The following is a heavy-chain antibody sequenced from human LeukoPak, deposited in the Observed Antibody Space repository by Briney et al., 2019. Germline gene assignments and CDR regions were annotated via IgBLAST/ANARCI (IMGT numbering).Heavy chain of an antibody. CDR3: ASLSLYSTGDY. J-gene: IGHJ4*02. Sequence: GGSLRLSCAASGFTFSSYAMSWVRQAPGKGLEWVSVIYSGGSTYYADSVKGRFTISRDNSKDTLYLQMNSLRAEDTAVYYCASLSLYSTGDYWGQGTLVTVSS. CDR1: GFTFSSYA. V-gene: IGHV3-53*01. D-gene: IGHD6-13*01. CDR2: IYSGGST.